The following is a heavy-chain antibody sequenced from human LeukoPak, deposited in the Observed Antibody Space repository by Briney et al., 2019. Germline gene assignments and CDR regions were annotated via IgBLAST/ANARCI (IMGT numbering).Heavy chain of an antibody. J-gene: IGHJ3*01. Sequence: GGSLRLSCAASGFMFRDAAMTWVRQAPGKGLEWVSLIASSGLNTYCADSVRGRFTISRDNSKSTLSLQMNSLRVEDTAIYYCARDIELSTWGLGTLVTVSS. D-gene: IGHD5-12*01. CDR3: ARDIELST. CDR1: GFMFRDAA. V-gene: IGHV3-23*01. CDR2: IASSGLNT.